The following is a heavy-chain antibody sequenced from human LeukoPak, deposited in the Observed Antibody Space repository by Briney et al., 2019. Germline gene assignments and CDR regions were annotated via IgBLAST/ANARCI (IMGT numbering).Heavy chain of an antibody. CDR3: ASTGKIDY. D-gene: IGHD1-14*01. V-gene: IGHV1-18*01. Sequence: GASVKVSCKASGYTFTSYGISWVRQAPGQGLEWMGWISAYNGNTNYAQKLQGRVTMTRNTSISTAYMELSSLRSEDTAVYYCASTGKIDYWGQGTLVTVSS. J-gene: IGHJ4*02. CDR1: GYTFTSYG. CDR2: ISAYNGNT.